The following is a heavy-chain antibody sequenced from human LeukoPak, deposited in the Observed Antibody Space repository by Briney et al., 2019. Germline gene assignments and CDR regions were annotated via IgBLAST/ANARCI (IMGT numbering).Heavy chain of an antibody. Sequence: SETLSLTCTVSGGSISSYYWSWLRQPPGEGLEWIGYIYYSGSTNYNPSLKSRVTISVDTSKNQFSLKLSSVTAADTVVYYCAMGKGYSSSWYTWGQGTLVTVSS. CDR2: IYYSGST. D-gene: IGHD6-13*01. J-gene: IGHJ4*02. V-gene: IGHV4-59*01. CDR1: GGSISSYY. CDR3: AMGKGYSSSWYT.